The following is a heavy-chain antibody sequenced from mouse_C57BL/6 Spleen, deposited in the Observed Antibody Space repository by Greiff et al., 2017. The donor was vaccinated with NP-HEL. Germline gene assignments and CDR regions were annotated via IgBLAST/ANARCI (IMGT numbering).Heavy chain of an antibody. V-gene: IGHV5-15*01. D-gene: IGHD2-4*01. Sequence: EVHLVESGGGLVQPGGSLKLSCAASGFTFSDYGMAWVRQAPRKGPEWVAFISNLAYSIYYADTVTGRFTISRENAKNTLYLEMSSLRSEDTAMYYCARHDDYDGFAYWGQGTLVTVSA. CDR1: GFTFSDYG. CDR2: ISNLAYSI. CDR3: ARHDDYDGFAY. J-gene: IGHJ3*01.